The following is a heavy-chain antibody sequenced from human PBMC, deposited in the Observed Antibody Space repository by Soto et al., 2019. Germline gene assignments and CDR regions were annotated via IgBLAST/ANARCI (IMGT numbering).Heavy chain of an antibody. CDR3: AKSGSHSYFDY. J-gene: IGHJ4*02. D-gene: IGHD1-26*01. CDR1: AGTLRSYS. V-gene: IGHV3-23*01. CDR2: ISTSAGNT. Sequence: EVSLILSRPPSAGTLRSYSMTWVRLDPGKGLEWVSSISTSAGNTYYADSVKGRFTISRDNSEITLYLQMNSLRADDTAVYYCAKSGSHSYFDYWGQGTLVNVAA.